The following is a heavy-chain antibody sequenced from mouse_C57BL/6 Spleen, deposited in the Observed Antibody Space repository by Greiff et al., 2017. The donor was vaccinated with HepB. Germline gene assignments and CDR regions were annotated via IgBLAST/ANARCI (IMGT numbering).Heavy chain of an antibody. V-gene: IGHV5-12*01. J-gene: IGHJ4*01. D-gene: IGHD1-1*01. CDR2: ISNGGGST. CDR1: GFTFSDYY. CDR3: ATTVVATRYAMDY. Sequence: EVQLQESGGGLVQPGGSLKLSCAASGFTFSDYYMYWVRQTPEKRLEWVAYISNGGGSTYYPDTVKGRFTISRDNAKNTLYLQMSRLKSEDTAMYYCATTVVATRYAMDYWGQGTSVTVSS.